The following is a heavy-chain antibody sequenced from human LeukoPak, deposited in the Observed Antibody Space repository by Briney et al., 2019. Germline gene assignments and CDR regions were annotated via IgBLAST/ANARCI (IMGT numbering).Heavy chain of an antibody. V-gene: IGHV3-66*01. D-gene: IGHD1-26*01. J-gene: IGHJ4*02. CDR3: ARLGVGATSFDY. CDR2: IYSGGST. Sequence: GALRLSCAAPGFTASSNYMSCVREAPGEGLEWVSVIYSGGSTYYADSVKGRFTISRDNSKNTLYLQMNSLRAEDTAVYYCARLGVGATSFDYWGQGTLVTVSS. CDR1: GFTASSNY.